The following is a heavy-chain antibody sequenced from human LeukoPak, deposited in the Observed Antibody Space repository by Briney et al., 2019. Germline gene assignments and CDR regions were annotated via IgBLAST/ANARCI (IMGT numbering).Heavy chain of an antibody. J-gene: IGHJ5*02. CDR2: INWNGGST. D-gene: IGHD2-2*01. Sequence: GGSLRLSCAPSGFTFDDYGMSWVRQAPGKGLEWVSGINWNGGSTGYADSVKGRFTISRDNAKNSLYLQMNSLRAEDTAVYYCAKDVVVVPAARYNWFDPWGQGTLVTVSS. CDR3: AKDVVVVPAARYNWFDP. V-gene: IGHV3-20*04. CDR1: GFTFDDYG.